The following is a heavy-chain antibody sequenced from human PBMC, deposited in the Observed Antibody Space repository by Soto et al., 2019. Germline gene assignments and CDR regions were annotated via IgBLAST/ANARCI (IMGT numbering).Heavy chain of an antibody. Sequence: SLRRSSGNSGFDFTNAWKTCVRQVPGKAREWIGRIRSQIDGGTTDYAGPVKGRFTISRDDSKNTLYLQMKSLKLEDTAVYYCTTVAYGEYVSDYWGQGP. J-gene: IGHJ4*02. D-gene: IGHD4-17*01. V-gene: IGHV3-15*01. CDR1: GFDFTNAW. CDR3: TTVAYGEYVSDY. CDR2: IRSQIDGGTT.